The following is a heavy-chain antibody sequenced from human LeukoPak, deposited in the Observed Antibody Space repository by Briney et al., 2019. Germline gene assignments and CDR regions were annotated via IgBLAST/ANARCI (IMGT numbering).Heavy chain of an antibody. D-gene: IGHD3-10*01. CDR3: AKDLHYGSADY. V-gene: IGHV3-74*01. Sequence: PGGSLRLSCAASGFTFSNYWMHWVRQDPGKGLVWVSYINPGGGNTNYADSVKGRFTISRDNAKNALYLQMNSLRAEDTAVYYCAKDLHYGSADYWGQGTLVSVSS. J-gene: IGHJ4*02. CDR2: INPGGGNT. CDR1: GFTFSNYW.